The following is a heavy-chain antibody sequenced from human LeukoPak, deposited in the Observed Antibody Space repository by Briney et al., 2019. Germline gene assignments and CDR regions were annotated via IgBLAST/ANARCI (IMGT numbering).Heavy chain of an antibody. J-gene: IGHJ6*02. CDR3: TRRGSGNGGTYAGMDV. CDR2: LLYNGNT. Sequence: SEALSLTCTVAGGSISSDVHYWDWIRQAPGKGLEWIGSLLYNGNTWYNPSLESRVTISVDTSENQFSLRLTSVNAADTALYFCTRRGSGNGGTYAGMDVWGPGTSVTVSS. V-gene: IGHV4-39*01. CDR1: GGSISSDVHY. D-gene: IGHD1-26*01.